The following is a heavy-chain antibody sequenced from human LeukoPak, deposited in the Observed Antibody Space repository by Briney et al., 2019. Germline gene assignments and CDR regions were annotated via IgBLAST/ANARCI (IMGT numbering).Heavy chain of an antibody. Sequence: GGSLRLSCAASGLTLSDYYTSWIRQAPGKGLEWVSYISSSGSTIYYADSVKGRFTISRDNAKNSLYLQMNSLRAEDTAVYYCARGRPTYMVRGVNGWFDPWGQGTLVTVSS. CDR3: ARGRPTYMVRGVNGWFDP. CDR1: GLTLSDYY. CDR2: ISSSGSTI. V-gene: IGHV3-11*01. J-gene: IGHJ5*02. D-gene: IGHD3-10*01.